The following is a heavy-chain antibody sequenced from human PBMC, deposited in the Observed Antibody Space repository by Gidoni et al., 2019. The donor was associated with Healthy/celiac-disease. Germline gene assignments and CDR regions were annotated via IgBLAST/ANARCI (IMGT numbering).Heavy chain of an antibody. CDR2: ISYDGSNK. J-gene: IGHJ4*02. V-gene: IGHV3-30*18. Sequence: QVQLVESGGGVVQRGRSLRLSYPASGSTFSSYGMHWVRQAPGKGLEWVAVISYDGSNKYYADSVKGRFTISRDNSKNTLYLQMNSLRAEDTAVYYCAKGHEYSYVFDYWGQGTLVTVSS. CDR1: GSTFSSYG. D-gene: IGHD5-18*01. CDR3: AKGHEYSYVFDY.